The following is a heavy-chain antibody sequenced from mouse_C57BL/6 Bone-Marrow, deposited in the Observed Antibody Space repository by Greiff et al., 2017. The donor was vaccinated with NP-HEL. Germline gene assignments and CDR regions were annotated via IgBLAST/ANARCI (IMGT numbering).Heavy chain of an antibody. J-gene: IGHJ2*01. CDR3: AFYYYYDLYYVDY. V-gene: IGHV1-82*01. CDR1: GFAFSSSW. Sequence: QVQLQQSGPELVKPGASVKISCKASGFAFSSSWMNWVKQRPGKGLEWIGRIYPGDGDTNYNGKFQGKATLTADKSSSTAYMQLSSLTSEDSAVYFCAFYYYYDLYYVDYWGQGTTLTVSS. CDR2: IYPGDGDT. D-gene: IGHD2-4*01.